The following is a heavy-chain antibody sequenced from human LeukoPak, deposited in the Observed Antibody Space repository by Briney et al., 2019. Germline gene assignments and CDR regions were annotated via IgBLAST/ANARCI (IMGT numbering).Heavy chain of an antibody. V-gene: IGHV1-8*01. Sequence: ASVKVSCKASGYTFTSYDINWVRQATGQGLEWMGWMNPNSGNTGYAQKFQGRVTMTSNTSISTAYMELSSLRSEDTAVYYCARAALASCPAGYWGQGTLVTVSS. CDR2: MNPNSGNT. J-gene: IGHJ4*02. CDR3: ARAALASCPAGY. CDR1: GYTFTSYD.